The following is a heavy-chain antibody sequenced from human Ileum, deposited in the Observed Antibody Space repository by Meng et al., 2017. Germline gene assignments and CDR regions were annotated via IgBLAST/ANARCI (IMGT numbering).Heavy chain of an antibody. CDR1: GCIFSSYA. CDR3: ARRIYTCSSGTSNYYGVDV. J-gene: IGHJ6*02. V-gene: IGHV1-69*06. CDR2: IVVDIGTT. D-gene: IGHD3-10*01. Sequence: SVKVSCKASGCIFSSYAINWVRQAPGQGLEWMGGIVVDIGTTNYAQKFQGRVTMTADTDTKTAYMELSSLRSEDTGVYYCARRIYTCSSGTSNYYGVDVWGQGTTVTVSS.